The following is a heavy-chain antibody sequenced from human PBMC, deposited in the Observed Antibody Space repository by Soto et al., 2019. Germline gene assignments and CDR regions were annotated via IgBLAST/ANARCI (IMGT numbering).Heavy chain of an antibody. CDR2: IWYDGSNK. D-gene: IGHD6-13*01. CDR1: GFTFSSYG. Sequence: QVQLVESGGGVVQPGRSLRLSCAASGFTFSSYGMHWVRQAPGKGLEWVAVIWYDGSNKYYADSVKGRFTISRDNSKNTLYLPMNSLRAEDTAVYYCARALQQLGCFDLWGRGTLVTVSS. J-gene: IGHJ2*01. V-gene: IGHV3-33*01. CDR3: ARALQQLGCFDL.